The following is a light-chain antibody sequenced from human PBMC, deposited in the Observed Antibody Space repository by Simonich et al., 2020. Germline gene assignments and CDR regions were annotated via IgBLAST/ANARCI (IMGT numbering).Light chain of an antibody. CDR1: HDISNY. V-gene: IGKV1-33*01. CDR2: DAS. CDR3: QQYDNLPIT. Sequence: DIQMTQSPSSLSASLGDIVPITCQATHDISNYLNWYQQTPGKVHKHLIYDASNLETGVPSRFIGSGSGTDFTFTISSLQPEDIATYYCQQYDNLPITFGQGTRLEIK. J-gene: IGKJ5*01.